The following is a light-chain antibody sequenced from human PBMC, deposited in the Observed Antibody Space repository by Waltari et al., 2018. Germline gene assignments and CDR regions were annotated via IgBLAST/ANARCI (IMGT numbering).Light chain of an antibody. CDR1: QSISSY. CDR3: QQSHTTPYT. CDR2: AAS. J-gene: IGKJ2*01. Sequence: DIQMTQSPSSLSSSVGDRVTITCRASQSISSYLNWYQQKPGKAPKLLIYAASSLQTGVTSRFGGSGSGTDFSLTISNLQPDDFATYFCQQSHTTPYTFGPGTKLEIK. V-gene: IGKV1-39*01.